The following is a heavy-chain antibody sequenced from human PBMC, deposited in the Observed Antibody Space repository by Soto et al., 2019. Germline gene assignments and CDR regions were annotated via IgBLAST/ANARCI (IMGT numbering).Heavy chain of an antibody. D-gene: IGHD2-15*01. CDR1: GYNFTTYW. Sequence: PGESLKISCKGSGYNFTTYWIGLVRQMPGKGLEWMGSIYPGDSDTRYSPSFQGQVTISADNSITTAYLQWSSLKASDTAMYYCARSRFRGSSYYSHGMDVWGQGTTVTVSS. CDR2: IYPGDSDT. V-gene: IGHV5-51*01. CDR3: ARSRFRGSSYYSHGMDV. J-gene: IGHJ6*02.